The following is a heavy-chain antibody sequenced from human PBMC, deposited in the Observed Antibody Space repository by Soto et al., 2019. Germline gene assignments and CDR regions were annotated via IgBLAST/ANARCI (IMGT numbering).Heavy chain of an antibody. V-gene: IGHV3-23*01. CDR2: ISGSGGST. D-gene: IGHD3-16*01. CDR3: ARDGGMASYFMNWFDP. J-gene: IGHJ5*02. CDR1: GFTFSSYA. Sequence: EVQLLESGGGLVQPGGSLRLSCAASGFTFSSYAMSWVRQAPGKGLEWVSAISGSGGSTYYADSVKGRFTISRDNSKNTLYLQMNSLRAEDTAVYYCARDGGMASYFMNWFDPWGQGTLVTVSS.